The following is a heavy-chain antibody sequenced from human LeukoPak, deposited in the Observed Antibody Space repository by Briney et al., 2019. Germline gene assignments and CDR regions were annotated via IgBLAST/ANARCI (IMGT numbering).Heavy chain of an antibody. D-gene: IGHD3-3*02. CDR2: IYSGGSR. V-gene: IGHV3-66*01. J-gene: IGHJ6*02. Sequence: GGSLRLSCGASGFTVRSKDVMWVRQAPGKGVEGVSGIYSGGSRCYEDYVKGRFTMSRDNSKNTLYLQMNSLRAEDTAVYYCARVWAGAFSYYYYGMDVWGQGTTVTVSS. CDR1: GFTVRSKD. CDR3: ARVWAGAFSYYYYGMDV.